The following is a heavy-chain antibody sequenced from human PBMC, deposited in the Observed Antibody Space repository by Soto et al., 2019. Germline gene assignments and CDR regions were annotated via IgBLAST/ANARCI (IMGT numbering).Heavy chain of an antibody. Sequence: QVHLVQSGPEVKRPGSSVKVSCKAAGDTFGRNAIHWVRQAPGQGLEWMGGIIPMFPTTNYAQKFKGRLTMYADKSTGTAYMEMTSLRSEDTAVYSCTKDGDSADYGYWGQGTLVTVSS. J-gene: IGHJ4*02. V-gene: IGHV1-69*06. CDR3: TKDGDSADYGY. D-gene: IGHD2-21*01. CDR2: IIPMFPTT. CDR1: GDTFGRNA.